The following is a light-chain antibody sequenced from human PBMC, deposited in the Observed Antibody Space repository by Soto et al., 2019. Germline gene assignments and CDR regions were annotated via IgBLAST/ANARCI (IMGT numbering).Light chain of an antibody. Sequence: EIVLTHSPGTLSLSPGERATLSFRSSQSVSSSYLAWYQQKPGQAPRLLIYGASNRATGIPDRFSGSGSGTDFTLTISRLEPEDFAMYFCQQYVSSPQTFGQGTRWIS. V-gene: IGKV3-20*01. CDR2: GAS. CDR1: QSVSSSY. CDR3: QQYVSSPQT. J-gene: IGKJ1*01.